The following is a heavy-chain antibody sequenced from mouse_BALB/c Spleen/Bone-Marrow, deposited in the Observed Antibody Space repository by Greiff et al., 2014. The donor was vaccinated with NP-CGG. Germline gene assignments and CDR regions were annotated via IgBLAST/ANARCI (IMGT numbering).Heavy chain of an antibody. CDR1: GFNIRDSY. Sequence: VQLQQSVAEIVKPGASVKLSCTASGFNIRDSYMNWVKQRPEQGLEWIGRIYPANGYLKYDPKFKDKATITADTSSNTAYLHLSSLTSEDSAVYYCARDVCETTNFDYWGQGTLLTVSA. J-gene: IGHJ2*01. D-gene: IGHD2-1*01. V-gene: IGHV14-3*02. CDR2: IYPANGYL. CDR3: ARDVCETTNFDY.